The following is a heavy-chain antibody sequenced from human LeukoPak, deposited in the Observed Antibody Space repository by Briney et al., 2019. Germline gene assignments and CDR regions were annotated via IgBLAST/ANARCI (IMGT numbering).Heavy chain of an antibody. V-gene: IGHV3-53*01. Sequence: PGGSLRLSCAASGFTVSSNYMSWVRQAPGKGLEWVSVIYSGGSTYYADSVQGRFTISRDNSKNTLYLQMNSLRAEDTAVYYCARGTRYRYTVDYWGQGTLVTASS. CDR3: ARGTRYRYTVDY. CDR2: IYSGGST. CDR1: GFTVSSNY. J-gene: IGHJ4*02. D-gene: IGHD3-16*02.